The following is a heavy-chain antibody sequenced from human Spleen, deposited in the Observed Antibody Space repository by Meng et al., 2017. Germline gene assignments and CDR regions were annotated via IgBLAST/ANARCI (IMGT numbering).Heavy chain of an antibody. CDR3: TTDIGRKGYSSSWYVSG. D-gene: IGHD6-13*01. Sequence: GGSLRLSCAVSGVTFSGSDIHWVRQASGKGLEWVGRIKSKTDGGTKDYAAHVKGRVTISRDDSKNTLYLQMNSLKTEDTAVYYCTTDIGRKGYSSSWYVSGWGQGTLVTVSS. CDR2: IKSKTDGGTK. CDR1: GVTFSGSD. V-gene: IGHV3-15*01. J-gene: IGHJ4*02.